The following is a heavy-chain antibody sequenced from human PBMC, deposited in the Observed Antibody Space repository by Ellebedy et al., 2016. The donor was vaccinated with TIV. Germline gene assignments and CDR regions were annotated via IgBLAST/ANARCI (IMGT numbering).Heavy chain of an antibody. Sequence: GESLKIFCAASALTFSSHAMSWVRQAPGKGLEWVSSITESGCNTYYAESVKGRFTISRDNSKDTLFLQMNSLRAEDTAIYFCARDPVGVGPAFDVWGQGTMVTVSS. J-gene: IGHJ3*01. CDR1: ALTFSSHA. V-gene: IGHV3-23*01. CDR3: ARDPVGVGPAFDV. D-gene: IGHD4-23*01. CDR2: ITESGCNT.